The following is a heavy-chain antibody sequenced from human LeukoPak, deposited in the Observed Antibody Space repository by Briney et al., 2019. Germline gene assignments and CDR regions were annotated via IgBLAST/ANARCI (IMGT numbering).Heavy chain of an antibody. CDR3: AKNGDRGAYCSGGTCYPYYYYYMDV. D-gene: IGHD2-15*01. CDR2: ISSSGSTI. J-gene: IGHJ6*03. V-gene: IGHV3-11*01. CDR1: GFTFSDYY. Sequence: GGSLRLSCAASGFTFSDYYMSWIRQAPGKGLEWVSYISSSGSTIYYADSVKGRFTISRDNAKNSLYLQMNSLRAEDTAIYYCAKNGDRGAYCSGGTCYPYYYYYMDVWGKGTTVTISS.